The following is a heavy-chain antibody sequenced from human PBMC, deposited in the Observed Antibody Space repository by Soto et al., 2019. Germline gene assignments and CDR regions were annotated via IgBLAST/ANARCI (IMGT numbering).Heavy chain of an antibody. Sequence: QVQLVQSGAEVKKPGSSVKVSCKASGGTFSSYAISWVRQAPGQGLEWMGGIIPIFGTANYAQKFQGRVTMTADESTSTAYMELSSLRSEDTAVYYCARPTYYYDSSGYLGPYYYYGMDVWGQGTTVTVSS. CDR1: GGTFSSYA. J-gene: IGHJ6*02. V-gene: IGHV1-69*12. CDR3: ARPTYYYDSSGYLGPYYYYGMDV. D-gene: IGHD3-22*01. CDR2: IIPIFGTA.